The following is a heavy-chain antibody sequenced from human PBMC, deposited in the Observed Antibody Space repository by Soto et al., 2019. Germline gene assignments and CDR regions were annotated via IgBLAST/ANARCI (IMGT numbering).Heavy chain of an antibody. CDR3: ARHDGIVVVTAIDDYYYGMDV. J-gene: IGHJ6*02. V-gene: IGHV4-39*01. D-gene: IGHD2-21*02. CDR1: GGSISSSSYY. Sequence: SETLSLTCTVSGGSISSSSYYWGWIRQPSGKGLEWIGSIYYSGSTYYNPSLKSRVTISVDTSKNQFSLKLSSVTAADTAVYYCARHDGIVVVTAIDDYYYGMDVWGQGTTVT. CDR2: IYYSGST.